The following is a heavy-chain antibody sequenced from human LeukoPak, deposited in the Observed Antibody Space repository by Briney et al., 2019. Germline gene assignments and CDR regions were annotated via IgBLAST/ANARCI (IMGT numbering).Heavy chain of an antibody. J-gene: IGHJ4*02. CDR3: ARARHLYDSSGFVGYLGY. D-gene: IGHD3-22*01. V-gene: IGHV3-11*04. Sequence: GGSLRLSCAASGFTFSDYYMSWIRQAPGKGLEWVSYISSSGSTIYYADSVKGRFTISRDNAKNSLYLQMNSLRAEDTAVYYCARARHLYDSSGFVGYLGYWGQGTLVTVSS. CDR2: ISSSGSTI. CDR1: GFTFSDYY.